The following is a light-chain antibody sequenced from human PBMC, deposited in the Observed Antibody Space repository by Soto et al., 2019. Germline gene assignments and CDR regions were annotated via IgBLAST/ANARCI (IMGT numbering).Light chain of an antibody. CDR1: RSDVGGYNY. J-gene: IGLJ1*01. V-gene: IGLV2-14*01. CDR2: EVS. CDR3: SSYTSSSTYV. Sequence: QSVLTQPASVSGSPGQSITISCTRTRSDVGGYNYVSWYQHHPGKAPKLMIYEVSNRPSGVSNRFSGSKSGNTASLTISGLQAEDETDYYCSSYTSSSTYVFGTGTQLTVL.